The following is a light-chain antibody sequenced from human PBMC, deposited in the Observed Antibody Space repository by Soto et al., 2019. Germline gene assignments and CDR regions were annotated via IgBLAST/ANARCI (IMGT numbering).Light chain of an antibody. Sequence: EIVLTQSPGTLSVSPGERATLSCRASQSISSRYLVWYQHEPGQAPRLLIYGASNRATGIPDRFSGSGSGTDFTLIISRLEPEDFAVYYCQQYGSSPWTFGQGTKVEIK. V-gene: IGKV3-20*01. J-gene: IGKJ1*01. CDR3: QQYGSSPWT. CDR1: QSISSRY. CDR2: GAS.